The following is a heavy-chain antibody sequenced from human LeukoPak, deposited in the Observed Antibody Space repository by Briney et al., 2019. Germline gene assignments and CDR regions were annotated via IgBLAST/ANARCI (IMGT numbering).Heavy chain of an antibody. CDR3: AKEASVTTSSWS. V-gene: IGHV3-30*18. Sequence: PGGSLRLSCAASGFTFRSYAMHWVRQAPGKGLEWVAVISYDGSNKYFGDSVKGRFTISRDNSKNTLYLQMNSLRAEDTAVYYCAKEASVTTSSWSWGQGTLVTVSS. CDR1: GFTFRSYA. J-gene: IGHJ5*02. CDR2: ISYDGSNK. D-gene: IGHD4-17*01.